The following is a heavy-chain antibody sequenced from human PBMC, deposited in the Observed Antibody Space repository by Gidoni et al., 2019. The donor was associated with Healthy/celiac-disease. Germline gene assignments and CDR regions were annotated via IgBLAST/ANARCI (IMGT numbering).Heavy chain of an antibody. Sequence: QITLKESGPTLVKPTQTLTLTCTFSGFSLSTSGVGVGWIRQPPGKALEWLALIYWDDDKRYSPSLKSRLTITKDTSKNQVVLTMTNMDPVDTATYYCAHSSFSDSPVGIAAARYYFDYWGQGTLVTVSS. CDR2: IYWDDDK. V-gene: IGHV2-5*02. J-gene: IGHJ4*02. CDR1: GFSLSTSGVG. CDR3: AHSSFSDSPVGIAAARYYFDY. D-gene: IGHD6-13*01.